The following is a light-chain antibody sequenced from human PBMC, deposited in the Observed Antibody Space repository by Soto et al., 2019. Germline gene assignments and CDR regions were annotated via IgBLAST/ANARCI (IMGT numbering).Light chain of an antibody. CDR1: QNVRSY. Sequence: EIVLTQSPATLSLSPGERATLSCRASQNVRSYLAWYQQKHGQAPRLLIHDASSRATGIPDRFSGSGSGTDFTLTISSLEPEDSAVYYCQQRTNWPTSTFGQGTRLEIK. CDR2: DAS. J-gene: IGKJ5*01. CDR3: QQRTNWPTST. V-gene: IGKV3-11*01.